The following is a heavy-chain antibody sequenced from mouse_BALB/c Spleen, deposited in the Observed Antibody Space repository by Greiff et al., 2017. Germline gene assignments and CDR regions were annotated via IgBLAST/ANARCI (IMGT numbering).Heavy chain of an antibody. Sequence: VQGVESGPGLVAPSQSLSITCTVSGFSLTSYGVHWVRQPPGKGLEWLGVICAGGSTNYNSALLSRLSISKDNSKSQVFLKMNSLQTDDTAMYYCAREEDYFDVWGAGTTVTVSS. J-gene: IGHJ1*01. CDR1: GFSLTSYG. V-gene: IGHV2-9*02. CDR2: ICAGGST. CDR3: AREEDYFDV.